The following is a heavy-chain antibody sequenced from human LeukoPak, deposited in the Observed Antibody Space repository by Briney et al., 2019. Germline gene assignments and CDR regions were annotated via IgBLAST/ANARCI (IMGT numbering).Heavy chain of an antibody. D-gene: IGHD1-1*01. CDR3: ASGTLSY. CDR1: RFTFSSYW. V-gene: IGHV3-7*01. Sequence: GGSLRLSCAASRFTFSSYWMSWVRQAPGKGLEWVANIKQDGSEKYYVDSVKGRFTISRDNAKNSLYLQMNSPRAEDTAVYYCASGTLSYWGQGTLVTVSS. J-gene: IGHJ4*02. CDR2: IKQDGSEK.